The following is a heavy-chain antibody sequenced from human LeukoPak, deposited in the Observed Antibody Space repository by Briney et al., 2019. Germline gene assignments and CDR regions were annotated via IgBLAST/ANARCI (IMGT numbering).Heavy chain of an antibody. CDR3: GKAAGFRDY. CDR1: GFTFTNYA. V-gene: IGHV3-23*01. J-gene: IGHJ4*02. CDR2: ISGSGIDI. Sequence: PGGSLRLSSVASGFTFTNYAMIWVRQAPGKGLEWVSSISGSGIDIYSADSVKGRFTFSRDNSKNTVYLHINSLRAEDTAIYYCGKAAGFRDYWGQGALVTVSS. D-gene: IGHD6-13*01.